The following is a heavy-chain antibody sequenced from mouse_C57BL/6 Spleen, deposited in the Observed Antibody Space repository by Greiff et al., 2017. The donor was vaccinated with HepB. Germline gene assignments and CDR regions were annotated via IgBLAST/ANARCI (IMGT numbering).Heavy chain of an antibody. Sequence: QVQLQQPGAELVRPGSSVKLSCKASGYTFTSYWMDWVKQRPGQGLEWIGNIYPSDSETHYNQKFKDKATLTVDKSSSTAYMQLSSLTSEDSAVYYCARGVVALDYWGQGTTLTVSS. V-gene: IGHV1-61*01. CDR1: GYTFTSYW. D-gene: IGHD1-1*01. J-gene: IGHJ2*01. CDR2: IYPSDSET. CDR3: ARGVVALDY.